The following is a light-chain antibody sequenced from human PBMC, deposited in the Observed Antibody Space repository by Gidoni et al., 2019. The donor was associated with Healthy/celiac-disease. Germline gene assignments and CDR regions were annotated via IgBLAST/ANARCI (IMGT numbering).Light chain of an antibody. J-gene: IGKJ4*01. CDR1: RSVSSN. Sequence: EIVMTQPPSTLSVSPGDRATLSCRASRSVSSNLAWYQQKPGQAPRLLIYGASTMATGIPARFSGSGSGTDFTLTISSLQSEDFAVYYCQQYNNWPFTFGGGTKVEIK. CDR3: QQYNNWPFT. V-gene: IGKV3-15*01. CDR2: GAS.